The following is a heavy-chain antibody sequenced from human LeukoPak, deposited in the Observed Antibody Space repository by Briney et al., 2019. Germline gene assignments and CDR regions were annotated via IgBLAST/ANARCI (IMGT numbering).Heavy chain of an antibody. V-gene: IGHV3-74*01. CDR3: ARGWSDSSGYFLPNWFDP. D-gene: IGHD3-22*01. J-gene: IGHJ5*02. CDR2: VNSDGSST. CDR1: GFTFSNYW. Sequence: PGGSLRLSCAASGFTFSNYWMHWVRQAPGKGLVWVSRVNSDGSSTSYADSVKGRFTISRDNAKNSLYLQMNSLRAEDTAVYSCARGWSDSSGYFLPNWFDPWGQGTLVTVSS.